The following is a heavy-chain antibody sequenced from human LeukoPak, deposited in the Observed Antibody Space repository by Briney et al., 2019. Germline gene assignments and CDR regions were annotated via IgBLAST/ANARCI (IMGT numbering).Heavy chain of an antibody. CDR1: GFTFDDYG. J-gene: IGHJ4*02. CDR3: ARGTLKAAATDFDY. V-gene: IGHV3-20*04. D-gene: IGHD6-13*01. CDR2: INWNGGST. Sequence: GGSLRLSCAASGFTFDDYGISSVRQAPGKGLGLASGINWNGGSTGYADSVKGRFTISRDNAKNSLYLQMNSLRAEDTALYYCARGTLKAAATDFDYWGQGTLVTVSS.